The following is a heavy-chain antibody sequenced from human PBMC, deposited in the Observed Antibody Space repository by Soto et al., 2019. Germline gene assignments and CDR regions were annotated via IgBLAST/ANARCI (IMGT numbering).Heavy chain of an antibody. CDR3: AREEGLKYYFDY. V-gene: IGHV3-33*01. J-gene: IGHJ4*02. D-gene: IGHD6-6*01. CDR2: IWYDGSNK. CDR1: GFTFSSYG. Sequence: GGSLRLSCAASGFTFSSYGMHWVRQAPGKGLEWVAVIWYDGSNKYYADSVKGRFTISRDNSKNTLYLQMNSLRAEDTAVYYCAREEGLKYYFDYWGQGTLVTVSS.